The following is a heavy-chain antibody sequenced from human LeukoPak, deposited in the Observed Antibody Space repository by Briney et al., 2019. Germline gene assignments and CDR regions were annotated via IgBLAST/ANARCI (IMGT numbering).Heavy chain of an antibody. CDR2: INIDGTST. J-gene: IGHJ6*04. V-gene: IGHV3-74*01. CDR1: GFTFSNYW. D-gene: IGHD3-10*02. CDR3: AELGITMIGGV. Sequence: GGSLRLSCAASGFTFSNYWMHWVRQVPGKGLVCVSRINIDGTSTSYADSVKGRFTISRDNAKNALYLQMNSLRAEDTAVYYCAELGITMIGGVWGKGTTVTISS.